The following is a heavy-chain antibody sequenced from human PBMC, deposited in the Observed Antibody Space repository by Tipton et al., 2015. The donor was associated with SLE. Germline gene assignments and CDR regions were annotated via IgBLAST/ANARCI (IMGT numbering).Heavy chain of an antibody. CDR1: GFTFSSYG. D-gene: IGHD1-20*01. CDR2: IRYDGSNK. V-gene: IGHV3-30*02. Sequence: SGFTFSSYGMHWVRQAPGKGLEWVAFIRYDGSNKYYADSVKGRFTISRDNSKNTLYLQMNSLRAEDTAVYYCARLTGTAFDIWGQGTMVTVSS. J-gene: IGHJ3*02. CDR3: ARLTGTAFDI.